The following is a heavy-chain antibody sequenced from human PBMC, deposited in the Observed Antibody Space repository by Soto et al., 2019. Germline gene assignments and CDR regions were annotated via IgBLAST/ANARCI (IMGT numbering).Heavy chain of an antibody. D-gene: IGHD3-10*01. J-gene: IGHJ4*03. CDR1: GFTFSSYA. Sequence: QVQLVESGGGVVQPGRSLRLSCAASGFTFSSYAMHWVRQAPGKGLEWVAVISYDGSNKYYADSVKGRFTISRDNSKNTLYLQMNSLRAEDTAVYYCARARGGYGRKGAIDYWGQGTTVTVSS. CDR2: ISYDGSNK. CDR3: ARARGGYGRKGAIDY. V-gene: IGHV3-30-3*01.